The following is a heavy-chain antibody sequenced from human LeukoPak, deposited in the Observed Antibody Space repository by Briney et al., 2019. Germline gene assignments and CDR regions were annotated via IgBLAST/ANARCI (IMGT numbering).Heavy chain of an antibody. J-gene: IGHJ6*03. CDR3: ARERYSYGYCYMDV. D-gene: IGHD5-18*01. CDR2: INPNSGGT. V-gene: IGHV1-2*02. CDR1: GYTFAGYY. Sequence: ASVKVSCKASGYTFAGYYMHWVRQAPGQGLEWMGWINPNSGGTNYAQKFQGRVTMTRDTSISTAYMELSRLRSDDTAVYYCARERYSYGYCYMDVWGKGTTVTISS.